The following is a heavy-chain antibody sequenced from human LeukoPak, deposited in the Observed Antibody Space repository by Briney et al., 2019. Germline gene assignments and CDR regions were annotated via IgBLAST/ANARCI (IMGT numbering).Heavy chain of an antibody. J-gene: IGHJ3*02. CDR2: IYYSGST. Sequence: SETLSLTCTVSGVSISSGGYYWSWIRQHPGKGLEWIGYIYYSGSTYYNPSLKSRVTISVDTSKNQFSLKLSSVTAADTAVYYCARDCGSGGSCGEAFDIWGQGTMVTVSS. CDR1: GVSISSGGYY. D-gene: IGHD2-15*01. V-gene: IGHV4-31*03. CDR3: ARDCGSGGSCGEAFDI.